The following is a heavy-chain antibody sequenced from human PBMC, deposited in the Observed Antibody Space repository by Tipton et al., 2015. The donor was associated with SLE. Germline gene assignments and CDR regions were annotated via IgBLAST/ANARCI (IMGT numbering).Heavy chain of an antibody. Sequence: LRLSCAASGFTFNSYWMSWVRQPPGKGLEWIGEINHSSSTTYNPSLKTRVTMSVDTSKNQFYLKLTSVTAADTAVYYCANLFDSGSYETLGSDYSGMDVWGQGTTVTVSS. D-gene: IGHD1-26*01. CDR3: ANLFDSGSYETLGSDYSGMDV. J-gene: IGHJ6*02. CDR1: GFTFNSYW. V-gene: IGHV4-34*08. CDR2: INHSSST.